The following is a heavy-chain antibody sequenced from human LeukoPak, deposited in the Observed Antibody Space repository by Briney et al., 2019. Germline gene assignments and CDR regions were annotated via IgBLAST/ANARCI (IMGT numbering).Heavy chain of an antibody. J-gene: IGHJ5*02. V-gene: IGHV3-23*01. D-gene: IGHD4-17*01. CDR2: ISGSGGST. CDR3: AKGSYGDYDPYWIDP. Sequence: PVGSLRLSCAASVVTFSSYAMSSVRQAPGRGLEWVSAISGSGGSTYYADSVKGRFTISRDNSKNTLYLQMNSLRAEDTAVYYCAKGSYGDYDPYWIDPWGQGTPVTVSS. CDR1: VVTFSSYA.